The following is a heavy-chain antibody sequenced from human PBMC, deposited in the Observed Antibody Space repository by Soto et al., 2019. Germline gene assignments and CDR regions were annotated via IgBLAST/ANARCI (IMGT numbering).Heavy chain of an antibody. CDR2: ISSSSSYI. Sequence: GGSLRLSCAASGFTFSSYSMNWVRQAPGKGLEWVSSISSSSSYIYYADSVKGRFTISRDNAKNSLYLQMNSLRAEDTAVYYCGRMSGQHDAFDIWGQGTMVTVSS. CDR3: GRMSGQHDAFDI. CDR1: GFTFSSYS. V-gene: IGHV3-21*01. J-gene: IGHJ3*02.